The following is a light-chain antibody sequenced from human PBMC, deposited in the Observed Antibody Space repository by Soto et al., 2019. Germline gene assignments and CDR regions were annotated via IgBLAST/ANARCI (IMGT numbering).Light chain of an antibody. Sequence: DIQLTQSPSFLSASVGDRVTITCRASQGISSYLAWYQQKPGTAPKLLIYAASTLQSGVPSRFSGSGSGTEFTLTISSLQPEDLATYYCQQLNSYPPELTFGGGTKVEIK. V-gene: IGKV1-9*01. CDR3: QQLNSYPPELT. CDR2: AAS. J-gene: IGKJ4*01. CDR1: QGISSY.